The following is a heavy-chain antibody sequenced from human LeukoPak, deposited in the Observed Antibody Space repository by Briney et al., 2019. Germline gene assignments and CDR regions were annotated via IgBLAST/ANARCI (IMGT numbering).Heavy chain of an antibody. V-gene: IGHV3-23*01. CDR1: GFSFSSYA. Sequence: PGGSLRLSCAASGFSFSSYAVSWVRQAPGTGLEWVSGISDGGSRTYYADSVKGRFTISRDDSKNTLYLQMNSLRAEETAVYYCAKVQLGIGVDYWGQGTLVTVSS. J-gene: IGHJ4*02. CDR2: ISDGGSRT. D-gene: IGHD7-27*01. CDR3: AKVQLGIGVDY.